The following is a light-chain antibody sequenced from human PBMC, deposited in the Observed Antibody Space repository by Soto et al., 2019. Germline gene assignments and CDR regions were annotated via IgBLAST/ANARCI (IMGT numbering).Light chain of an antibody. CDR3: GTWDSSLSAVV. Sequence: QSVLTQPPSVPAAPGQKVTISCSGSSSNIGNNYVSWYQQLPGTAPKLLIYDNNKGPSGIPDRFSGSKSGTSATLGITGLQTGDEADYYCGTWDSSLSAVVFGGGTKVTVL. J-gene: IGLJ2*01. V-gene: IGLV1-51*01. CDR1: SSNIGNNY. CDR2: DNN.